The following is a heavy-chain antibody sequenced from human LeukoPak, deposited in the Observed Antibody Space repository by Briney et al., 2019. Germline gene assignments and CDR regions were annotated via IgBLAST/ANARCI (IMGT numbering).Heavy chain of an antibody. D-gene: IGHD2-21*02. CDR2: IYPGDSDS. V-gene: IGHV5-51*01. Sequence: GESLKISCKGSGYTFTKYWIGWVRQMPGKGLELMGIIYPGDSDSRYSPSFQGQVTISADKSISTAYLQWSSLKASDTAMYYCARRSEFGGGDCYQVDYWGQGTLVTVSS. J-gene: IGHJ4*02. CDR3: ARRSEFGGGDCYQVDY. CDR1: GYTFTKYW.